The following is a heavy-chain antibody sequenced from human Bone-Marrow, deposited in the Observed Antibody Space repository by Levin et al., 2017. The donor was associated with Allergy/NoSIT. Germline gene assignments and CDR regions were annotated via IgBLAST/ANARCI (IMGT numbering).Heavy chain of an antibody. CDR2: ISSSSSYT. Sequence: PGGSLRLSCAASGFTFSDYYMSWIRQAPGKGLEWVSYISSSSSYTNYADSVKGRFTISRDNAKNSLYLQMNSLRAEDTAVYYCAREVMGGPIVATIRSWFDPWGQGTLVTVSS. D-gene: IGHD5-12*01. J-gene: IGHJ5*02. V-gene: IGHV3-11*06. CDR3: AREVMGGPIVATIRSWFDP. CDR1: GFTFSDYY.